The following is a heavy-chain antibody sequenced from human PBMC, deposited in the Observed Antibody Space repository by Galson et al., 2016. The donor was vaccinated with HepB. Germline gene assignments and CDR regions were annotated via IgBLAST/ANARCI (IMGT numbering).Heavy chain of an antibody. Sequence: SETLSLTCTVSGGSVTSTSNYWGWIRQPPGKGLEWIGSIYYSGSATYNPSLMSRLTISVDTSKNQFSLRLSSVTAADTAVYYCARHGRTAAVEFDYWGQGTLVTVSS. V-gene: IGHV4-39*01. CDR1: GGSVTSTSNY. CDR2: IYYSGSA. D-gene: IGHD6-13*01. J-gene: IGHJ4*02. CDR3: ARHGRTAAVEFDY.